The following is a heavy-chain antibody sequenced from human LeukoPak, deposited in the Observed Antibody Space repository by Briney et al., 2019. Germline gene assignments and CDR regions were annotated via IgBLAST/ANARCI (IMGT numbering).Heavy chain of an antibody. Sequence: PGGSLRLSCAASGFTFSSNWMSWVRQAPGKGLEWVANIKQDGSEKHYVDSVKGRFTISRDNAKNSLYLQMNSLRGEDTAVYYCARDQIGGYGDIFDSWGQGALVTVSS. CDR2: IKQDGSEK. CDR3: ARDQIGGYGDIFDS. V-gene: IGHV3-7*01. J-gene: IGHJ4*02. D-gene: IGHD4-17*01. CDR1: GFTFSSNW.